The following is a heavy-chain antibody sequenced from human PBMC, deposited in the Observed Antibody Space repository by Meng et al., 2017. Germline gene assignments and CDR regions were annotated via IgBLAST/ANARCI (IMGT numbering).Heavy chain of an antibody. Sequence: GESLKISCAVPGVSFSDFDIHWVRQASGKGLEWVGRIGGRRKNYAAAYAAPVRGRFNISRDDSRSTAYLQMDSQKTDDSAVHYCTMYIRGHIWGQGTMVTVSS. CDR1: GVSFSDFD. V-gene: IGHV3-73*01. D-gene: IGHD1-1*01. J-gene: IGHJ3*02. CDR2: IGGRRKNYAA. CDR3: TMYIRGHI.